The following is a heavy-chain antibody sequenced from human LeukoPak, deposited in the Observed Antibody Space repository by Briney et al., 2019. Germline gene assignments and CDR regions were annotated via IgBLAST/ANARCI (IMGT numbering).Heavy chain of an antibody. J-gene: IGHJ4*02. CDR2: IIPLLGRA. CDR3: ASPKEDNDYYFDY. D-gene: IGHD4/OR15-4a*01. CDR1: GGTFRNYA. Sequence: ASVKVSCKSSGGTFRNYAISWVRQAPGQGLEWMGGIIPLLGRAEYAQSFQGRVTITADEATSTVYMELNSLRSEDTAVYYCASPKEDNDYYFDYWGQGTLVTVSS. V-gene: IGHV1-69*10.